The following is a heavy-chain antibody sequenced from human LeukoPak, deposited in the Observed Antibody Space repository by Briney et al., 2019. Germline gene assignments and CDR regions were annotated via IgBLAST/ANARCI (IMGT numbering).Heavy chain of an antibody. J-gene: IGHJ3*02. CDR3: ARGDHVRIYAESAFDI. CDR1: GYTFTGYY. CDR2: INPSGGST. Sequence: ASVKVSCKASGYTFTGYYMHWVRQAPGQGLEWMGIINPSGGSTNYAQKFRGRVTMTRDTSTSTVYMQLSSLRSEDTAVYYCARGDHVRIYAESAFDIWGQGTMVSVSS. D-gene: IGHD5/OR15-5a*01. V-gene: IGHV1-46*01.